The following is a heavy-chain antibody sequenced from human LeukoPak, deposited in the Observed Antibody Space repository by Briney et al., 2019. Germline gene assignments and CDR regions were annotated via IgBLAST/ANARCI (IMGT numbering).Heavy chain of an antibody. D-gene: IGHD2-8*01. J-gene: IGHJ4*02. CDR1: GFTLSEYG. Sequence: ASVKVSCKASGFTLSEYGISWVRQAPGQGLEWVGWITTYNGEKIYSQKFQGRVTMTTDTSSGTYYMELRNLRSDDTAMYYCARDCSNGVCYPRDYWGQGTLVIVSS. CDR3: ARDCSNGVCYPRDY. CDR2: ITTYNGEK. V-gene: IGHV1-18*01.